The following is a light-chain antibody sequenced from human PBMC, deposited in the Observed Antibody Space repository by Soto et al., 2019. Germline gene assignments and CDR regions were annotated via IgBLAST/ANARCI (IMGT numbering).Light chain of an antibody. CDR3: AAWDDSLNEYV. V-gene: IGLV2-14*01. CDR1: SSDVGGYNY. J-gene: IGLJ1*01. Sequence: QSALTQPASVSGSPGQSITISCTGTSSDVGGYNYVSWYQQHPDKAPKLILYEVSNRPSGVSNRFSGSKSGNTASLTISGLQTEDEADYCCAAWDDSLNEYVFGDGTKLTVL. CDR2: EVS.